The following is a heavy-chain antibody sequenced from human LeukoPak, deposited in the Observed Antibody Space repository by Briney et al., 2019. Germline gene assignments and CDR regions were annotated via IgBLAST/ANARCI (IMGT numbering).Heavy chain of an antibody. CDR3: ARKTDSGGQGDY. Sequence: GGSLRLSCAASGFIFSTYWMTWVRQAPGKGLEWVASIKPDGGEKFYVDSVKGRFTIFRDNARDSLDLQMNSLRAEDTAVYYCARKTDSGGQGDYWGPGTLVTVSS. CDR2: IKPDGGEK. V-gene: IGHV3-7*01. D-gene: IGHD3-22*01. CDR1: GFIFSTYW. J-gene: IGHJ4*02.